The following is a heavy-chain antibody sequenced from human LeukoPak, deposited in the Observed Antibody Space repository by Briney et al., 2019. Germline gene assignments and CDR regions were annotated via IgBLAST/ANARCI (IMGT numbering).Heavy chain of an antibody. V-gene: IGHV3-30-3*01. J-gene: IGHJ4*02. CDR3: ATLTAAGFDY. CDR2: ISYDGSNK. D-gene: IGHD6-13*01. Sequence: GGSLRLSCAASGFTVSSNYMSWVRQAPGKGLEWVAVISYDGSNKYYADSVKGRFTISRDNSKNTLYLQMNSLRAEDTAVYYCATLTAAGFDYWGQGTLVTVSS. CDR1: GFTVSSNY.